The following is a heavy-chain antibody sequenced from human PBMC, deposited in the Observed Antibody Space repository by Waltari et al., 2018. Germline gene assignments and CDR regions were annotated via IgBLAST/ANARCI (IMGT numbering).Heavy chain of an antibody. CDR1: GFTFSSYG. Sequence: QVQLVESGGGVVQPGRSLRLSCAASGFTFSSYGMHWVRQAPGKGLEWVAVIGYDGSNKYYADSVKGRFTISRDNSKNTLYLQMNSLRAEDTAVYYCARVLTVGGLFYYYYYGMDVWDQGP. J-gene: IGHJ6*02. V-gene: IGHV3-33*01. CDR3: ARVLTVGGLFYYYYYGMDV. D-gene: IGHD3-10*01. CDR2: IGYDGSNK.